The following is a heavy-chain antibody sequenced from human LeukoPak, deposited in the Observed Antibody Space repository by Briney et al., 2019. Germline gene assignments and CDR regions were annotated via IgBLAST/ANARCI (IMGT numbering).Heavy chain of an antibody. D-gene: IGHD5-12*01. V-gene: IGHV4-34*01. CDR1: GESFSGYY. CDR2: INHSGGT. Sequence: SETLSLTCAVYGESFSGYYWTWICQPPGKGLEWIAEINHSGGTNYNPSLKSRVTISADTSKNQFSLKMNSVTAADTAVYYCARARETVAIDYWGQGTLVTVSS. CDR3: ARARETVAIDY. J-gene: IGHJ4*02.